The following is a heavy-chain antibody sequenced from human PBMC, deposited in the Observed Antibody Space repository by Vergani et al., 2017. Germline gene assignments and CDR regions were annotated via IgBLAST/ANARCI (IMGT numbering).Heavy chain of an antibody. J-gene: IGHJ4*02. Sequence: QVQLVQSGSEVRKPGASVKVSFQVSGYSITELTIHWVRQAPGKGLEWMGGCDPEHGEVTFVHQIKGRVTMTVDRSTDTAYMELSSLRTEDKALYYCAIVTDYYESSGYYLDYWGQGTLVTVSS. V-gene: IGHV1-24*01. CDR3: AIVTDYYESSGYYLDY. CDR2: CDPEHGEV. D-gene: IGHD3-22*01. CDR1: GYSITELT.